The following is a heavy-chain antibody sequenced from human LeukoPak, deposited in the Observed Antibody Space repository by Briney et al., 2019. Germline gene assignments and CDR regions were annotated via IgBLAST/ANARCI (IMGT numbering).Heavy chain of an antibody. CDR1: GFTFSTYA. D-gene: IGHD5-18*01. Sequence: GGSLRLSCAASGFTFSTYAMSWVRLAPGKGLEWVSAISGSGGTTYYADSVKGRFTISRDNSKNTLYLQMNSLRVEDTAVYYCATRYSYGSYYFDYWGQGTLVTVSS. CDR3: ATRYSYGSYYFDY. J-gene: IGHJ4*02. CDR2: ISGSGGTT. V-gene: IGHV3-23*01.